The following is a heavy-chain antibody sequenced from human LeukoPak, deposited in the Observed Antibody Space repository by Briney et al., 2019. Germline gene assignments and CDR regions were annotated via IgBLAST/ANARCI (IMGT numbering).Heavy chain of an antibody. J-gene: IGHJ4*02. Sequence: GSLRLSCAASGFAFSSYGMHWVRQAPGKGLEWVAYIHYDSSTEDYADSVKGRFTISRDNSKNTLYLQMNSLRAEDTAVYYCARVEDYDILTGFDYWGQGTLVTVSS. CDR3: ARVEDYDILTGFDY. D-gene: IGHD3-9*01. V-gene: IGHV3-30*02. CDR2: IHYDSSTE. CDR1: GFAFSSYG.